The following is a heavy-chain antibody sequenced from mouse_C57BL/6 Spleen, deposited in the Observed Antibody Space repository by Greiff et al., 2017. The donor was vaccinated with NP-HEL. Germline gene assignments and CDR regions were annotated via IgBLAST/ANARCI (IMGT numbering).Heavy chain of an antibody. Sequence: QVQLQQPGAELVKPGASVKLSCKASGYTFTSYWMHWVKQRPGQGLEWIGMIHPNSGSTNYNEKFKSKATLTVDKSSSTAYMQLSSLTSEDSAVYYCARSLGSFWYFDVWGTGTTVTVSS. CDR1: GYTFTSYW. J-gene: IGHJ1*03. CDR2: IHPNSGST. D-gene: IGHD4-1*01. V-gene: IGHV1-64*01. CDR3: ARSLGSFWYFDV.